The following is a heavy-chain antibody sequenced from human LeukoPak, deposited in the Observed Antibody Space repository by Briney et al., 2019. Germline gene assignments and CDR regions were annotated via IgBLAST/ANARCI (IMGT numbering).Heavy chain of an antibody. Sequence: GGSLRLSCAASGFAFRSYEMNWVRQAPGKGLEWGSAISPGGSSTYYADSVKGRFTISRDNSKNTLYLQMSSLRAEDTAVYYCAKVDSQFRTFQHWGQGTLVTVSS. CDR3: AKVDSQFRTFQH. J-gene: IGHJ1*01. CDR1: GFAFRSYE. CDR2: ISPGGSST. V-gene: IGHV3-23*01. D-gene: IGHD3/OR15-3a*01.